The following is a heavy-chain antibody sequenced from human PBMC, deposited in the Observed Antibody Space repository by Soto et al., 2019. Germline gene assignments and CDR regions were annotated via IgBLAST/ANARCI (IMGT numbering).Heavy chain of an antibody. CDR1: GFTFSSYW. CDR2: INSDGSST. J-gene: IGHJ6*02. V-gene: IGHV3-74*01. Sequence: EVQLVESGGGLVQPGGSLRLSCAASGFTFSSYWMHWVRQAPGKGLVWVSRINSDGSSTSYADSVKGRFTISRDNAKNTLYLQMNSLRAEDTAVYYCARVRCSSTSCYLFHYYYGMDVWGQGTTVTVSS. D-gene: IGHD2-2*01. CDR3: ARVRCSSTSCYLFHYYYGMDV.